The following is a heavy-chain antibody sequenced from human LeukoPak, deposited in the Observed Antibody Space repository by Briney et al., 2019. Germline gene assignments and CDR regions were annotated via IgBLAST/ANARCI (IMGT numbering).Heavy chain of an antibody. CDR1: GFTLSSYA. D-gene: IGHD1-14*01. J-gene: IGHJ5*02. CDR2: ISGSGAST. V-gene: IGHV3-23*01. CDR3: AKKYNTGRDP. Sequence: GGSLRLSCAASGFTLSSYAMSWVRQAPGTGLEWVSDISGSGASTYYADSVKGRFTISRDNSKNTLYLQMNSLRAEDTAVYYCAKKYNTGRDPWGQGTLVTVSS.